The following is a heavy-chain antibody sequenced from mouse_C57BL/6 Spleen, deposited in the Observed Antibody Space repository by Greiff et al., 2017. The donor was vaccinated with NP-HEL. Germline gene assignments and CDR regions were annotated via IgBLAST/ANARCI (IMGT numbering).Heavy chain of an antibody. V-gene: IGHV1-82*01. CDR1: GYAFSSSW. CDR3: ARRGSGDAMDY. J-gene: IGHJ4*01. D-gene: IGHD3-2*02. CDR2: IYPGDGDT. Sequence: QVQLQQSGPELVKPGASVKISCKASGYAFSSSWMNWVKQRPGQGLEWIGRIYPGDGDTNYNGKFKGKATLTADKSSSTAYMQLSSLTSEDSAVYFCARRGSGDAMDYWGQGTSVTVSS.